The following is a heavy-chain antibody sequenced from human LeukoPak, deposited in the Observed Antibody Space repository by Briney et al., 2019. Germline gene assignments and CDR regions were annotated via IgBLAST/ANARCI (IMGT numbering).Heavy chain of an antibody. V-gene: IGHV4-34*01. Sequence: SETLSLTCGVYGGSFSGYFWSWIRQSPGKGLEWIGEVNHDGSTNYNPSLKSRVTISVDTSKNQFSLKLSSVTAADTAVYYCARDLVDTAMGGGYWGQGTLVTVSS. J-gene: IGHJ4*02. D-gene: IGHD5-18*01. CDR3: ARDLVDTAMGGGY. CDR1: GGSFSGYF. CDR2: VNHDGST.